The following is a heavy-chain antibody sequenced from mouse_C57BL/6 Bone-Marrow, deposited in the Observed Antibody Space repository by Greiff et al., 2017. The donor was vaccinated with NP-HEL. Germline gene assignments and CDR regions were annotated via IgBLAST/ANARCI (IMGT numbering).Heavy chain of an antibody. V-gene: IGHV14-4*01. Sequence: EVQLQQSGAELVRPGASVKLSCTASGFNIKDDYMHWVKQRPEQGLEWIGWIDPENGDTEYASKFQGKATITADTSSNTAYLQLSSLTSEDTAVYYCARSSNWDWYFDVWGTGTTVTVSS. D-gene: IGHD4-1*01. CDR2: IDPENGDT. CDR3: ARSSNWDWYFDV. J-gene: IGHJ1*03. CDR1: GFNIKDDY.